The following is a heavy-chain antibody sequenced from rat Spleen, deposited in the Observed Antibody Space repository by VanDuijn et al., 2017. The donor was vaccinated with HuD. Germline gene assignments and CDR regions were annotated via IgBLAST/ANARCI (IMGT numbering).Heavy chain of an antibody. CDR3: TTGPSPGTMMVLIQGYFDN. CDR1: GFTFSNYG. V-gene: IGHV5S13*01. CDR2: ISSGGDNT. Sequence: EVQLVESRGGLVQPGRSLKLSCAASGFTFSNYGMSWVRQAPTKGLEWVASISSGGDNTYYRDSVKGRFTISRDNAKNTLYLQMDSLRSEDTATYYCTTGPSPGTMMVLIQGYFDNWGQGVMVTVSS. D-gene: IGHD1-12*02. J-gene: IGHJ2*01.